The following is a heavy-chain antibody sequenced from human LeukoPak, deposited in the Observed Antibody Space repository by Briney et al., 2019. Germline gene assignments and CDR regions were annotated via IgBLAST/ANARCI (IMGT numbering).Heavy chain of an antibody. Sequence: GGSLRLSCAASGFTFSSYGMHWVRQAPGKGLEWVAVISYDGSNKYYADSVKGRFTISRDNSKNTLYLQMNSLRAEDTAVYYCPKDSRGSSAWNHWGQGTLVTVSS. J-gene: IGHJ5*02. CDR2: ISYDGSNK. V-gene: IGHV3-30*18. D-gene: IGHD2-2*01. CDR1: GFTFSSYG. CDR3: PKDSRGSSAWNH.